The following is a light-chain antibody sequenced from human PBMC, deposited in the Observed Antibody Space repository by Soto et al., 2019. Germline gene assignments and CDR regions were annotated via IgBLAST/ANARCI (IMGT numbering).Light chain of an antibody. CDR1: SSDVGGYNY. CDR3: SSYTSSSTRV. CDR2: DVS. Sequence: QYVLTQPASVSGSPGQSITISCTGTSSDVGGYNYVSWYQQHPGKAPKLMIYDVSNRPSGVSYRFSGSKSGNTASLTISGLQAEDEADYYCSSYTSSSTRVFGTGTKLTVL. V-gene: IGLV2-14*01. J-gene: IGLJ1*01.